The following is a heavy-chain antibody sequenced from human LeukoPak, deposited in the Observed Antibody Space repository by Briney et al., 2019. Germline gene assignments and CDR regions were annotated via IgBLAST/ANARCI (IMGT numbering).Heavy chain of an antibody. CDR1: GYTFTSYG. J-gene: IGHJ6*02. CDR3: ARAFTAAAGTFDYYYYGMDV. D-gene: IGHD6-13*01. Sequence: GASVKASCKASGYTFTSYGISWVRQAPGQGLEWMGWISAYNGNTNYAQKLQGRVTMTTDTSTSTAYMELRSLRSDDTAVYYCARAFTAAAGTFDYYYYGMDVWGQGTTVTVSS. V-gene: IGHV1-18*01. CDR2: ISAYNGNT.